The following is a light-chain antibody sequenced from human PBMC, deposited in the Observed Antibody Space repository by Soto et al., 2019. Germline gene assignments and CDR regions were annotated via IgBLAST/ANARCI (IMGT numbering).Light chain of an antibody. CDR3: CSFTTSTTYV. CDR1: SSDVGGYNS. Sequence: QSVLTQPASVSGSPGQSITISCTGTSSDVGGYNSVSWYQQHPGKAPKLIIYEVTHRPSGVSNRFSGSQSANTASLTISGLQAEDEADYYCCSFTTSTTYVFGTGTRSPS. V-gene: IGLV2-14*01. CDR2: EVT. J-gene: IGLJ1*01.